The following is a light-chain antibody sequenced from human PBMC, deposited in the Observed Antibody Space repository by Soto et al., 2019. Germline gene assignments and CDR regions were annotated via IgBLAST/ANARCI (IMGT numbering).Light chain of an antibody. CDR3: SSYTSSSTLNV. CDR1: SSDVGGYNY. V-gene: IGLV2-14*01. J-gene: IGLJ1*01. Sequence: QSALTQPASVSGSPGQSITISCTGTSSDVGGYNYVSWYQQHPGKAPKLMIYEVSNRPSGVSNRFSGSKSGNTASLTISGLSAEDEADYYCSSYTSSSTLNVFGTGTKLTVL. CDR2: EVS.